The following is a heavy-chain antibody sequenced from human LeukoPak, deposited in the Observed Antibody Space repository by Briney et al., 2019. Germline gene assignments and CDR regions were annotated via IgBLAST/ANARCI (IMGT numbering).Heavy chain of an antibody. CDR1: GGSISSGGYY. CDR3: ARERRGGPFRDV. Sequence: SETLSLTCTVSGGSISSGGYYWRWIRQHPGKGLEWIGYIYYSGSTYYNPSLKSRVTISVDTSKNQFSLKLSSVTAADTAVYYCARERRGGPFRDVWGQGTTVTVSS. J-gene: IGHJ6*02. V-gene: IGHV4-31*03. CDR2: IYYSGST. D-gene: IGHD3-10*01.